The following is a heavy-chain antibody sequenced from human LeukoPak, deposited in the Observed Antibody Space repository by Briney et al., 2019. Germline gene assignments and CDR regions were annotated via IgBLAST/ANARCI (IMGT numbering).Heavy chain of an antibody. CDR2: ISNNDVT. Sequence: GGSLRLSCAASGITASNFYMMWVRQAPGKGLEWVSYISNNDVTKYADSVRGRLTISRDNSKNILCLQMNSLRVEDTAMYWCASSVTTVGAYDYWGQGAPVTVSS. V-gene: IGHV3-53*01. CDR1: GITASNFY. CDR3: ASSVTTVGAYDY. J-gene: IGHJ4*02. D-gene: IGHD1-1*01.